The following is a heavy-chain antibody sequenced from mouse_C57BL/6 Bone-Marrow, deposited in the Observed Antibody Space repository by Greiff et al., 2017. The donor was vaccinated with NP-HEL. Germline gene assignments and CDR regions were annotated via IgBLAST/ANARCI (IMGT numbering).Heavy chain of an antibody. CDR1: GYAFSSYW. CDR2: IYPGDGDT. CDR3: ARESYYAMDY. J-gene: IGHJ4*01. Sequence: QVQLKESGAELVKPGASVKISCKASGYAFSSYWLNWVKQRPGKGLEWIGQIYPGDGDTNYNGKFKGKATLTADKSSSTAYMQLSSLTSEDSAVYFCARESYYAMDYWGQGTSVTVSS. V-gene: IGHV1-80*01.